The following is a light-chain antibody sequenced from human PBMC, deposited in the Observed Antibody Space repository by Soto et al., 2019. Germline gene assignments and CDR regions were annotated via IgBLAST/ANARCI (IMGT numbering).Light chain of an antibody. CDR1: QRINSW. V-gene: IGKV1-5*01. Sequence: DIQMTQSPSTLSASVGDRVTITFRASQRINSWLAWYQQKPGKAPKLLIFDASTLQSGVPSRFSGSGSGREFTLTISSLQPDDFATYYCQQYYSYSFTFGQGTKVDIK. J-gene: IGKJ2*01. CDR3: QQYYSYSFT. CDR2: DAS.